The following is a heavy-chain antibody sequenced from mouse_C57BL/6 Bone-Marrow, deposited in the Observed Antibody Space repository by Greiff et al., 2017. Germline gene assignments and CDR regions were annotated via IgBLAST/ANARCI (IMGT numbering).Heavy chain of an antibody. V-gene: IGHV5-6*01. CDR3: ARHLYDARDY. CDR2: ISSGGSYT. J-gene: IGHJ4*01. CDR1: GFTFSSYG. Sequence: EVQLQESGGDLVKPGGSLKLSCAASGFTFSSYGMSWVRQTPDKRLEWVATISSGGSYTYYPDSVKGRFTISRDNAKNTLYLQMSSLKSEDTAMYYCARHLYDARDYWGQGTSVTVSS.